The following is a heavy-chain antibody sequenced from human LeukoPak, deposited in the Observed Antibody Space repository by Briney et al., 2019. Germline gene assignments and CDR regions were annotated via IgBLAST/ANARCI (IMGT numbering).Heavy chain of an antibody. J-gene: IGHJ4*02. D-gene: IGHD6-13*01. Sequence: SETLSLTCTVSGGSISTYYWTWIRQPAGKGLEWIGRIYRSGSTNYNPSLKSRVTISVDTSKNQFSLKLSSVTAADTAVYYCARAYPYSSSWYGAYFDYWGQGTLVTVSS. CDR2: IYRSGST. CDR1: GGSISTYY. CDR3: ARAYPYSSSWYGAYFDY. V-gene: IGHV4-4*07.